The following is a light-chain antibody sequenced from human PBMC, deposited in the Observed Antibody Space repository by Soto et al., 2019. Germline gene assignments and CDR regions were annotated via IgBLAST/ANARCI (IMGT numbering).Light chain of an antibody. V-gene: IGKV3-15*01. CDR1: QPVSSQ. CDR2: DAS. Sequence: EIVMTQSPATLSVSPGERATLSCRASQPVSSQLAWYQQKPGQAPRLLIYDASTRATGIPARFSGSGSGTEFPLTISSLQSEDFAVYYCQQYNTWPLFGQGTKLEIK. J-gene: IGKJ2*01. CDR3: QQYNTWPL.